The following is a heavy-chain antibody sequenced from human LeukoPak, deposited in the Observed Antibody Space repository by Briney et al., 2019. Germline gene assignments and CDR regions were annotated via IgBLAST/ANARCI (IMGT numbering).Heavy chain of an antibody. V-gene: IGHV3-48*04. D-gene: IGHD6-13*01. J-gene: IGHJ4*02. CDR2: ISWNSGSI. CDR3: ARDVAAADS. Sequence: GGSLRLSCAASGFTFSSYSMNWVRQAPGKGLEWVSGISWNSGSIGYADSVKGRFTISRDNAKNSLYLQMNSLRAEDTAMYYCARDVAAADSWGQGTLVTVSS. CDR1: GFTFSSYS.